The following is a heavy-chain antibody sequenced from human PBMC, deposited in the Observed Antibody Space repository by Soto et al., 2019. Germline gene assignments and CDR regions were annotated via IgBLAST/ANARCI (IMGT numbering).Heavy chain of an antibody. CDR1: GYSFTSYW. CDR2: IYPGDSDT. V-gene: IGHV5-51*01. Sequence: GESLKISCKGSGYSFTSYWIGCVRQMPGKGLEWMGIIYPGDSDTRYSPTFQGQVTISADKSISTAYLQWSSLKASDTAMYYCARLSGCSSTSCYTHMDVWGQGTTVTVSS. CDR3: ARLSGCSSTSCYTHMDV. J-gene: IGHJ6*02. D-gene: IGHD2-2*02.